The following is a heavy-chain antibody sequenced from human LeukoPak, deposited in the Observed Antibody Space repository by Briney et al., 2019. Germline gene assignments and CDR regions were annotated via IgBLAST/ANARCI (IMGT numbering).Heavy chain of an antibody. CDR2: INPYSGDT. Sequence: ASVKVSCKASGYSFTGYYIHWVRQAPEQGLEWMGRINPYSGDTNYAQKFQGRVTMTRDTSINTAYMELSRLRSDDTAVFYCARLYCTNDVCSSFDYWGQGTLVTVSS. CDR1: GYSFTGYY. D-gene: IGHD2-8*01. CDR3: ARLYCTNDVCSSFDY. J-gene: IGHJ4*02. V-gene: IGHV1-2*06.